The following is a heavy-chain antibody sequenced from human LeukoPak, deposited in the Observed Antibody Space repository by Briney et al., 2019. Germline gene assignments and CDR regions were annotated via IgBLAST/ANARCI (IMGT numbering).Heavy chain of an antibody. CDR3: ARVGYYYDSSGYSYYFDY. J-gene: IGHJ4*02. D-gene: IGHD3-22*01. Sequence: GGSLRLSCAASGFTFSSYWMHWVRQAPGKGLVWVSRINSDGSSTSYADSVKGRFTISRDNAKNTLYLQMNSLRAGDTAVYYCARVGYYYDSSGYSYYFDYWGQGTLVTVSS. V-gene: IGHV3-74*01. CDR1: GFTFSSYW. CDR2: INSDGSST.